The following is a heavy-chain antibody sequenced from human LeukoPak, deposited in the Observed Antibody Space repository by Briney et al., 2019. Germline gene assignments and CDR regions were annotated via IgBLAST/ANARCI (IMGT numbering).Heavy chain of an antibody. CDR3: ATWKYFGGGSCYGNYYMDV. CDR2: INHSGST. D-gene: IGHD2-15*01. CDR1: GGSFSGYY. J-gene: IGHJ6*03. Sequence: SETLSLTCAVYGGSFSGYYWSWIRQPPGKGLEWIGEINHSGSTNYNPSLKSRVTISVDTSKNQFSLKLSSVTAVDTAVYYCATWKYFGGGSCYGNYYMDVGGKGTTVTVPS. V-gene: IGHV4-34*01.